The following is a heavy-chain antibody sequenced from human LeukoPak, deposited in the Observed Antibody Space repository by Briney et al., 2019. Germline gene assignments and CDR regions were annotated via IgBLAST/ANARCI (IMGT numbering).Heavy chain of an antibody. CDR3: AKDPGDPYYFDY. D-gene: IGHD2-21*02. Sequence: GGSLRLSCAASGFTFSSYAMSWVRQAPGKGLEWVSAISGSGGSTYYADSVKGRFTISRDNSKNTLYLQMNSLRAENTAVYYCAKDPGDPYYFDYWGQGTLVTVSS. CDR1: GFTFSSYA. CDR2: ISGSGGST. V-gene: IGHV3-23*01. J-gene: IGHJ4*02.